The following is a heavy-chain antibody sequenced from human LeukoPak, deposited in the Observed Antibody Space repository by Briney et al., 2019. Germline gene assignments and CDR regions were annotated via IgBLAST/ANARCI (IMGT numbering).Heavy chain of an antibody. CDR3: ASGSRGSSSVWFDP. CDR1: GFTFSSYW. Sequence: RGSLRLSSAPPGFTFSSYWMSWVRQAPRKGLEWVANIKQDGSEKYYVDSVKGRFTISRDNAKNSLYLQMNSLRAEDTAVYYCASGSRGSSSVWFDPWGQGTLVTVSS. CDR2: IKQDGSEK. V-gene: IGHV3-7*01. D-gene: IGHD6-6*01. J-gene: IGHJ5*02.